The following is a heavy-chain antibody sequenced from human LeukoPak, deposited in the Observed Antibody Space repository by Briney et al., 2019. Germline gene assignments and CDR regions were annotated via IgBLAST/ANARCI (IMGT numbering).Heavy chain of an antibody. V-gene: IGHV4-34*01. CDR2: INHSGST. CDR3: ARGLVVSAFDI. Sequence: SETLSLTCAVCGGSFSGYYWSWIRQPPGKGLEWIGEINHSGSTNYNPSLKSRVTISVDTSKNQFSLKLSSVTAADTAVYYRARGLVVSAFDIWGQGTMVTVSS. D-gene: IGHD2-15*01. CDR1: GGSFSGYY. J-gene: IGHJ3*02.